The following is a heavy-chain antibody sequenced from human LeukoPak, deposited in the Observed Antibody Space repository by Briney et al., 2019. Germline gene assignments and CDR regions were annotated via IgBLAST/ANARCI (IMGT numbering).Heavy chain of an antibody. Sequence: GGSLRLSCAASGFTFNTYTMNWVRQAPGKGLEWVSYISGSSGIIDYADSVRGRFTISRDNAKNSLYLQMNSLRAEDTAVYYCARSSYSSSSSVWGQGTMVTASS. CDR1: GFTFNTYT. CDR2: ISGSSGII. D-gene: IGHD6-6*01. CDR3: ARSSYSSSSSV. J-gene: IGHJ3*01. V-gene: IGHV3-48*01.